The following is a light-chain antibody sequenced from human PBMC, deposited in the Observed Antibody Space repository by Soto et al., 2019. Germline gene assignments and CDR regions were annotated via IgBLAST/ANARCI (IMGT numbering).Light chain of an antibody. V-gene: IGKV3-11*01. CDR1: QSVSSY. CDR3: QQRSNWPLMYT. CDR2: DAS. J-gene: IGKJ2*01. Sequence: EIVLTQSPATLSLSPGERATLSCRASQSVSSYLAWYQQKPGQAPRLLIYDASNRATGIPARFSGSGFGTGFTLSISSLKPEDFAVYYCQQRSNWPLMYTLGQGTKLEIK.